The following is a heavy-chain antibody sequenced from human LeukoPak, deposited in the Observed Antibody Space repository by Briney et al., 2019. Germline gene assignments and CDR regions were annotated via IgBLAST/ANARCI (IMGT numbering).Heavy chain of an antibody. V-gene: IGHV3-30*02. D-gene: IGHD3-3*01. Sequence: GGSLRLSCAASAFIFSNYGMHWVRQAPGKGLDWVAFIRYDGSNEYYADSVKGRFTISRDNSKNTLYLQMNSLRAEDTAVYYCATGYLWSGYYFDAFDIWGQGTMVTVSS. CDR3: ATGYLWSGYYFDAFDI. CDR1: AFIFSNYG. CDR2: IRYDGSNE. J-gene: IGHJ3*02.